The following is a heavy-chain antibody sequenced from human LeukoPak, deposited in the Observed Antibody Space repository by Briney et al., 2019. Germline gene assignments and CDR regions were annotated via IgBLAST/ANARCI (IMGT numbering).Heavy chain of an antibody. CDR3: ARAEGGYSGYVGY. V-gene: IGHV1-2*02. Sequence: ASVKVSCNASGYTFTGYYMHWVRQAPGQGLEWMGWINPNSGGTNYAQKFQGRVTMTRDTSISTAYMELSRLRSDDTAVYYCARAEGGYSGYVGYWGQGTLVTVSS. D-gene: IGHD5-12*01. J-gene: IGHJ4*02. CDR1: GYTFTGYY. CDR2: INPNSGGT.